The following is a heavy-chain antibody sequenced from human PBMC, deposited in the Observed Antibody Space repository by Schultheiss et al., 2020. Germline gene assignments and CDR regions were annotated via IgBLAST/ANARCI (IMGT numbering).Heavy chain of an antibody. J-gene: IGHJ6*02. V-gene: IGHV3-33*01. CDR3: ARDSYGMDV. CDR2: IWYDGSNK. CDR1: GFTFSNYG. Sequence: GESLKISCAASGFTFSNYGMHWVRQAPGKGLEWVAVIWYDGSNKYYADSVKGRFTISRDNSKNTLYLQMNSLRAEDTAVYYCARDSYGMDVWGQGTTVTVYS.